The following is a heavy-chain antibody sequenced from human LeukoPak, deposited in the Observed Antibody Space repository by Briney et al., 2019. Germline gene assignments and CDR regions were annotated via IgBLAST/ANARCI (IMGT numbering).Heavy chain of an antibody. CDR2: ISYDGSNK. J-gene: IGHJ4*02. Sequence: GGSLRLSFAASGFTFSSYAMHWVRPAPGKGLGWVAVISYDGSNKYYADSVKGRFTISRDNSKNTLYLQMNSLRAEDTAVYYCARDWNEYYFDYWGQGTLVTVSS. CDR3: ARDWNEYYFDY. D-gene: IGHD1-1*01. V-gene: IGHV3-30*04. CDR1: GFTFSSYA.